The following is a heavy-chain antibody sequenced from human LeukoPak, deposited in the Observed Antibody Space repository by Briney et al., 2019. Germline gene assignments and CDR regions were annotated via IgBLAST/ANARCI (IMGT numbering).Heavy chain of an antibody. CDR3: SSSGVEEWQGLHF. CDR2: IIPIFGTA. V-gene: IGHV1-69*06. Sequence: ASVKVSCKASGGTFSSYAISWVRQAPGQGLEWMGGIIPIFGTANYAQKFQGRVTITADKSTSTAYMELSSLRSEDTAVYYCSSSGVEEWQGLHFWGQGTLVTVSS. CDR1: GGTFSSYA. J-gene: IGHJ4*02. D-gene: IGHD3-3*01.